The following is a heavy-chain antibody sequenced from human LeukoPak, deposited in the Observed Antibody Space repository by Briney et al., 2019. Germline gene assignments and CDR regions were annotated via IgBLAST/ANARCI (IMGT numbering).Heavy chain of an antibody. D-gene: IGHD1-26*01. Sequence: GGSLRLSCAASGFTFSSYSMNWVRQAPGKGLEWVSSISSSSSYIYYADSVKGRFTISRDNAKNSVYLQMNSLRAEDTAVYYCAGEEERSNYYPGYFFDYWGQGTLVTVSS. CDR3: AGEEERSNYYPGYFFDY. V-gene: IGHV3-21*01. CDR1: GFTFSSYS. J-gene: IGHJ4*02. CDR2: ISSSSSYI.